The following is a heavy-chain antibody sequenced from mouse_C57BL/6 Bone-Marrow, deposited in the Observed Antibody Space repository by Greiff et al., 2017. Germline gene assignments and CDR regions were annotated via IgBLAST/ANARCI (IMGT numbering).Heavy chain of an antibody. Sequence: EVKLMESGGDLVKPGGSLKLSCAASGFTFSSYGMSWVRQTPDKRLEWVATISSGGSYTYYPDSVKGRFTISRDNAKNTLYLQMSSLKSEDTAMYYCARQGYEKYYFDYWGQGTTLTVSS. CDR1: GFTFSSYG. CDR3: ARQGYEKYYFDY. J-gene: IGHJ2*01. V-gene: IGHV5-6*01. D-gene: IGHD2-10*02. CDR2: ISSGGSYT.